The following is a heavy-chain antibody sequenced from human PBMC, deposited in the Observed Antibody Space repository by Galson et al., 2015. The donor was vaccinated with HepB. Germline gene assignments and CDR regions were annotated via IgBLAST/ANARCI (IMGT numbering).Heavy chain of an antibody. J-gene: IGHJ4*02. CDR2: IWHDGSQE. V-gene: IGHV3-33*01. D-gene: IGHD6-19*01. CDR3: GRDAWYNSGWYRTVDY. Sequence: SLRLSCAASGFSFSHHGMHWARQAPGKGLEWLAIIWHDGSQEYYADSVKGRFTISRDNSRNTVYLHMNSLRAEDMAVYYCGRDAWYNSGWYRTVDYWGQGTLVTVSS. CDR1: GFSFSHHG.